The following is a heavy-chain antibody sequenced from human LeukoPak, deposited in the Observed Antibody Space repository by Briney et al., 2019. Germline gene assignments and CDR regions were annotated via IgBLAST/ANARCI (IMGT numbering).Heavy chain of an antibody. CDR2: INPNSGGT. CDR3: ARRLGRIVVVPAAKGINWFDP. V-gene: IGHV1-2*02. J-gene: IGHJ5*02. Sequence: ASVKVSCKASGCTFTGYYMHWVRQAPGQGLGWMGWINPNSGGTNYAQKFQGRVTMTRDTSISTAYMELSRLRSDDTAVYYCARRLGRIVVVPAAKGINWFDPWGQGTLVTVSS. D-gene: IGHD2-2*01. CDR1: GCTFTGYY.